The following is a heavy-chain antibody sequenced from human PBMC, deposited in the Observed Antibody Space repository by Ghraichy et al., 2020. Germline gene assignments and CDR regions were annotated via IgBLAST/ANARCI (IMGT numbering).Heavy chain of an antibody. Sequence: GGSLRLSCVGSGFSFSSYSMNWVRQSPGKGLEWVSYISSSSRNKGYADSVRGRFTISRDNVQNSLYLEMNSLRDEDTAIYYCARASTAVRFFYFAGMDVWGQGTTVTVSS. CDR2: ISSSSRNK. J-gene: IGHJ6*01. V-gene: IGHV3-48*02. CDR1: GFSFSSYS. CDR3: ARASTAVRFFYFAGMDV. D-gene: IGHD4-23*01.